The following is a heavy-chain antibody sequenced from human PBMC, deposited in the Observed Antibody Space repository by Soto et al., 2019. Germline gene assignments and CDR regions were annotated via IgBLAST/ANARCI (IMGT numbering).Heavy chain of an antibody. D-gene: IGHD6-6*01. Sequence: GASVKVSCKASGGTFSSYTISWVRQAPGQGLEWMGRIIPILGIANYAQKFQVRVTITADKSTSTAYMELSSLRSEDTAVYYCARGSSRGLDAFDIWGQGTMVTVSS. CDR1: GGTFSSYT. CDR3: ARGSSRGLDAFDI. CDR2: IIPILGIA. V-gene: IGHV1-69*02. J-gene: IGHJ3*02.